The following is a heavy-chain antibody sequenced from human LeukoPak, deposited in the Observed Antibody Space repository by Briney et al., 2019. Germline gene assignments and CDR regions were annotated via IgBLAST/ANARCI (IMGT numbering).Heavy chain of an antibody. J-gene: IGHJ4*02. CDR3: VGGTVSTPIDY. Sequence: SETLSLTCTVSGGSISSGSYYWSWIRQPAGKGLEWIGRIYTSGSTNYNPSLKSRVTISVDTSKNQFSLKLSSVTAAETAVYYCVGGTVSTPIDYWGQGTLVTVSS. D-gene: IGHD4-17*01. CDR1: GGSISSGSYY. V-gene: IGHV4-61*02. CDR2: IYTSGST.